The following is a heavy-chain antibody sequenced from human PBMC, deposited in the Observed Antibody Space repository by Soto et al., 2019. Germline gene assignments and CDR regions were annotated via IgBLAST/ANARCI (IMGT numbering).Heavy chain of an antibody. Sequence: QVQLVQSGAEVKKPGSSVKVSCKASGGTFSSYTISWVRQAPGQGLELMGRIIPILGIANYAQKFQGRVTSTAYKPTSTAYLEVSSLSSEDTALYVCAIARRERTYYYGMDVWGQGNTVTVSS. J-gene: IGHJ6*02. CDR3: AIARRERTYYYGMDV. V-gene: IGHV1-69*02. CDR2: IIPILGIA. CDR1: GGTFSSYT.